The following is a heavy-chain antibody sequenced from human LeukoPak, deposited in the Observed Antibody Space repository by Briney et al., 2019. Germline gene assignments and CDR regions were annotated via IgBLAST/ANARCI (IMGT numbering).Heavy chain of an antibody. D-gene: IGHD6-13*01. J-gene: IGHJ4*02. CDR1: GYIFTSFY. V-gene: IGHV1-46*01. CDR3: VRDMEQQLAPFDY. Sequence: ASVKVSCKASGYIFTSFYIHWVRQVPGQGLEWMGIIDPSGGITTYAQKFQGGVIMTADTSTNTVYLELSSLKSEDTAVYYCVRDMEQQLAPFDYWGQGTLVTVSS. CDR2: IDPSGGIT.